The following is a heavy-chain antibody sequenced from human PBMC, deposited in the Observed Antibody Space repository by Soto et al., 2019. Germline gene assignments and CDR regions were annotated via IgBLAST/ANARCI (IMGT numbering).Heavy chain of an antibody. V-gene: IGHV5-51*01. CDR1: GYSFTTYW. CDR3: ARHDTYYYDNSGYYYVDY. Sequence: GESLKISCKGSGYSFTTYWIAWVRQMPGKGLEWMGVISPGTSDTRYSPSFQGQVTISADKSISTAYLQWSSLKASDTAVYYCARHDTYYYDNSGYYYVDYWGQGTLVTVSS. CDR2: ISPGTSDT. D-gene: IGHD3-22*01. J-gene: IGHJ4*02.